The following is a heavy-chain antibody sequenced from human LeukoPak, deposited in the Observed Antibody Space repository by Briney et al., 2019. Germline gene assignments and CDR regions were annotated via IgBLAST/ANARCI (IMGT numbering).Heavy chain of an antibody. CDR3: ALRGYCSGNNCYSDY. Sequence: PSETLSPXCTVSGGSISSYYWSWIRQPAGKELEWIGRVYTSGSTNYNPSLKSRVIMSVDTSKNQFSLKLNSVTAADTAVYYCALRGYCSGNNCYSDYWGQGTLVTVSS. CDR1: GGSISSYY. D-gene: IGHD2-15*01. CDR2: VYTSGST. J-gene: IGHJ4*02. V-gene: IGHV4-4*07.